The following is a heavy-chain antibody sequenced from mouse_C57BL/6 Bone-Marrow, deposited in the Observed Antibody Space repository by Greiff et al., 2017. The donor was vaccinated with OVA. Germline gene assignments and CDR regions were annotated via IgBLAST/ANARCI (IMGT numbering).Heavy chain of an antibody. V-gene: IGHV1-42*01. CDR3: ALYYYGFFDY. Sequence: EVQRVESGPELVKPGASVKISCKASGYSFTGYYMNWVKQSPEKSLEWIGEINPSTGGTTYNQKFKAKATLTVDKSSSTAYMQLKSLTSEDSAVYYCALYYYGFFDYWGQGTTLTVSS. CDR1: GYSFTGYY. CDR2: INPSTGGT. J-gene: IGHJ2*01. D-gene: IGHD1-1*01.